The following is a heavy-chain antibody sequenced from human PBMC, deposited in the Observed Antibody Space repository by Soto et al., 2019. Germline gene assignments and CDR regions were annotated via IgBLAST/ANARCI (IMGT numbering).Heavy chain of an antibody. J-gene: IGHJ4*02. D-gene: IGHD3-10*01. CDR1: GASLRSGSYY. V-gene: IGHV4-61*01. Sequence: SETLSLTCTVSGASLRSGSYYWSWIRQPPGKGLEWIGYISHSGRTNYDPSLKSRLTMSVDTSQNQFSLQLNSVTAADTAMYYCSYGSSFDYWGQGTLVTVSS. CDR3: SYGSSFDY. CDR2: ISHSGRT.